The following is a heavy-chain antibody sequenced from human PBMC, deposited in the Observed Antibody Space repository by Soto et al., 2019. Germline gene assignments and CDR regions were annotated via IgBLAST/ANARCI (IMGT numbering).Heavy chain of an antibody. Sequence: GGSLRLSCAASGFTFSGYWMHWVRQAPGKGLVWVSRINSDGSSTSYADSVKGRFTISRDNAKNTLYLQMNSLRAEDTAVYYCXREYSSSAGHYYYGMDVWGQGTTVTVSS. CDR1: GFTFSGYW. CDR3: XREYSSSAGHYYYGMDV. V-gene: IGHV3-74*01. CDR2: INSDGSST. J-gene: IGHJ6*02. D-gene: IGHD6-6*01.